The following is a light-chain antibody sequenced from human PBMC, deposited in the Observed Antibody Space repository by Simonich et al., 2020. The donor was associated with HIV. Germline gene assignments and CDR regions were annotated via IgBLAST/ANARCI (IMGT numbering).Light chain of an antibody. V-gene: IGKV3-15*01. CDR1: QSVSSN. J-gene: IGKJ4*01. CDR2: GAS. Sequence: EIVMTQSPVTLSVSPGERATLSCRASQSVSSNLVWYQQKAGQAPRLLIHGASTRATGIPGRFSGSGSGTEFILTISRLEPEDFAVYYCQQYGSSPLTFGGGTKVEIK. CDR3: QQYGSSPLT.